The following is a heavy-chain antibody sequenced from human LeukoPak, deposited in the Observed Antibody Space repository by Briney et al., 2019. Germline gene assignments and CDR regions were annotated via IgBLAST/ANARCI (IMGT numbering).Heavy chain of an antibody. CDR3: ARDRGSGIDY. J-gene: IGHJ4*02. CDR2: IYTSGTT. CDR1: GGSISSYF. D-gene: IGHD3-10*01. Sequence: SETLSLTCTVSGGSISSYFWSWIRQPAGKVREWVGRIYTSGTTSYNASLKSRVTMSVDTSKNQFSLKLSSVTAADTAVYYCARDRGSGIDYWGQGTLVTVSS. V-gene: IGHV4-4*07.